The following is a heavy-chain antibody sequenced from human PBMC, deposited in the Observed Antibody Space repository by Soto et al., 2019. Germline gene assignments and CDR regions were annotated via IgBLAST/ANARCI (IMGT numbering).Heavy chain of an antibody. CDR2: IYYSGST. Sequence: SETLSLTCNVSGDSISSYYWSWIRQPPGKGLEWIGYIYYSGSTNYNPSLKSRVTISVDTSKNQFTLKLTSVTAADTAVYYCARLYGGNFDSWGQGTLVTVSS. J-gene: IGHJ4*02. CDR1: GDSISSYY. CDR3: ARLYGGNFDS. V-gene: IGHV4-59*01. D-gene: IGHD1-26*01.